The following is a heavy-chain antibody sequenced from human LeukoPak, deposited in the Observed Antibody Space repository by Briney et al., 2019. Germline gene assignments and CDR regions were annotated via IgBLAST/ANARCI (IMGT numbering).Heavy chain of an antibody. CDR2: INAGNGNT. V-gene: IGHV1-3*01. CDR1: GYTFTSYA. Sequence: ASVTVSCTASGYTFTSYAMHWVRQAPGQRLEWMGWINAGNGNTKYSQKFQGRVTITRDTSASTAYMELSSLRSEDTAVYYCARNSYPYYYDSSGSDAFDIWGQGTMVTVSS. D-gene: IGHD3-22*01. CDR3: ARNSYPYYYDSSGSDAFDI. J-gene: IGHJ3*02.